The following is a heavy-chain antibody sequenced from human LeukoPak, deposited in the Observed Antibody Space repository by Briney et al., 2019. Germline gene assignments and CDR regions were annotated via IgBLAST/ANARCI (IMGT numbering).Heavy chain of an antibody. J-gene: IGHJ2*01. V-gene: IGHV3-23*01. Sequence: GGSLRLSCAASGLTFSSYAMSWVRQAPGKGLEWVSAISGSGGSSYYADSVKGRFTISRENSKNTLYLQMNSLRAEDTAVYYCPKASSLGKLDWYFDLWGRGTLVTVSS. D-gene: IGHD7-27*01. CDR1: GLTFSSYA. CDR3: PKASSLGKLDWYFDL. CDR2: ISGSGGSS.